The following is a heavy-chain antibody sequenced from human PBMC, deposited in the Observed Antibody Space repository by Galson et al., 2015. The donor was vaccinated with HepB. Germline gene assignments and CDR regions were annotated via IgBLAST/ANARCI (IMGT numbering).Heavy chain of an antibody. CDR1: GFTFSLIW. D-gene: IGHD7-27*01. Sequence: ALRLSCAASGFTFSLIWMSWVRQAPGKGLEWVANIKGDGSEEYYVDSVKGRFTISRDNARNSLYLQMNSLTAEDTALYYCARDWNWGLDYWGQGTLVTVSS. J-gene: IGHJ4*02. CDR2: IKGDGSEE. V-gene: IGHV3-7*03. CDR3: ARDWNWGLDY.